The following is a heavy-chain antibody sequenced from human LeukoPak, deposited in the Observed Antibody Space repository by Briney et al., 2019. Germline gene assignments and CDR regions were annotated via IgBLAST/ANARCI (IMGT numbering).Heavy chain of an antibody. Sequence: SGPTLVKPTQTLTLTCAFSGFSLTTRGVGVAWIRQPPGKALEWLAIIYWNDDKRYRPSLQSRLIITKDTSKNQVVLTMTNMDPVDTATYYCAHRRSNYYDSSGYPLDAFDVWGQGTMVTVSS. CDR1: GFSLTTRGVG. CDR2: IYWNDDK. D-gene: IGHD3-22*01. CDR3: AHRRSNYYDSSGYPLDAFDV. J-gene: IGHJ3*01. V-gene: IGHV2-5*01.